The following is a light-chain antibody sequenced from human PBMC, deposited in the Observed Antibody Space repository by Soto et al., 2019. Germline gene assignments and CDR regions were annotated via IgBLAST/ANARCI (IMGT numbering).Light chain of an antibody. CDR2: KDS. Sequence: SYELTQPSSVSVSPGQTATITCSGDVLAKKFARWFQRKPGQAPVMVIYKDSERPSGIPEGFSGSTSETTVTLTISGAQVEAEAEYYCYSESDSNLIFGGGTKLTV. V-gene: IGLV3-27*01. CDR1: VLAKKF. J-gene: IGLJ2*01. CDR3: YSESDSNLI.